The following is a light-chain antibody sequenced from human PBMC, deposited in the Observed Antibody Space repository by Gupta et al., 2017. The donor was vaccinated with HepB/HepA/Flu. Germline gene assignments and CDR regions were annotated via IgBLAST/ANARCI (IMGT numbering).Light chain of an antibody. CDR1: STDIGGYEY. J-gene: IGLJ2*01. CDR2: EVS. CDR3: TSDSHTTHLV. Sequence: QSALTQVASVSGSPGQSITISCPGTSTDIGGYEYVSWYQQHPGKPPKLLIYEVSRRSAGLSSRFSASKSGITASLTISGLQVEDEADYYCTSDSHTTHLVFGGGTKLTVL. V-gene: IGLV2-14*03.